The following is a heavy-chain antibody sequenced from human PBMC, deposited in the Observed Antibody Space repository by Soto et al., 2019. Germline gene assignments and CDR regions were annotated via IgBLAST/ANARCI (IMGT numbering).Heavy chain of an antibody. CDR3: ARGGASSKWLDP. D-gene: IGHD6-13*01. Sequence: PSETLSLTCTVSGASISDYYWSWIRQPAGKGLEWLGRIHNSGSSAYNPSLQGRVTMSTDTSKNQFSLNLSSVTAADTAVYYCARGGASSKWLDPWGQGILVTVSS. CDR2: IHNSGSS. J-gene: IGHJ5*02. CDR1: GASISDYY. V-gene: IGHV4-4*07.